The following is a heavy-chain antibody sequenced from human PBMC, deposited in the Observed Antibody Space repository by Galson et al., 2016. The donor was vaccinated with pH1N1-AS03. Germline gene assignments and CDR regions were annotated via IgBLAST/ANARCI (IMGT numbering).Heavy chain of an antibody. CDR1: GFTFSSYA. CDR3: AKLSLGYCAY. CDR2: IAGGGVTT. D-gene: IGHD2-15*01. Sequence: SLRLSCAASGFTFSSYAMSWVRQAPGEGLEWVSAIAGGGVTTYYADSVKGRFTISRDNSKNTLYLRINSLRAEDTAIYYCAKLSLGYCAYWGQGTLVTVSS. J-gene: IGHJ4*02. V-gene: IGHV3-23*01.